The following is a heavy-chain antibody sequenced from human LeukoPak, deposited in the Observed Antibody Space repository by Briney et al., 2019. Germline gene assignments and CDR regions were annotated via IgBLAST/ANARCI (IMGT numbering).Heavy chain of an antibody. Sequence: SETLSLTCTVSGYSISSGYYWGWIRQPPGKGLEWIGRIYHSGSTYYNPSLKSQVTISVDTSKNQFSLKLSSVTAADTAVYYCARVTTPAWAPPAHFDYWGQGTLVTVSS. V-gene: IGHV4-38-2*02. CDR3: ARVTTPAWAPPAHFDY. J-gene: IGHJ4*02. D-gene: IGHD4-11*01. CDR1: GYSISSGYY. CDR2: IYHSGST.